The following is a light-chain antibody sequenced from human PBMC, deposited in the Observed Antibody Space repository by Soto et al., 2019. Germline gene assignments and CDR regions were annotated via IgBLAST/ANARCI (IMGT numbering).Light chain of an antibody. CDR1: SSDVGGYNY. CDR3: SSYTSGSLYV. J-gene: IGLJ1*01. Sequence: QSALTQPASVSGSPGQSITISCTGTSSDVGGYNYVSWYQQHPGTAPKLMIYDVSNRPSGVSNRFSGSKSGNTASLTISGLQAGDEADYYCSSYTSGSLYVFGTGTKVTVL. CDR2: DVS. V-gene: IGLV2-14*01.